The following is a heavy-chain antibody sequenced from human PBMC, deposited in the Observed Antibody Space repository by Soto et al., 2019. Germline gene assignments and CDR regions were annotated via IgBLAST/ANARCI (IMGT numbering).Heavy chain of an antibody. CDR2: IYISGTT. D-gene: IGHD2-8*01. CDR3: ARINGVSPDF. CDR1: GGSMNAHF. V-gene: IGHV4-4*07. J-gene: IGHJ4*02. Sequence: SETLSLTCTVSGGSMNAHFWSWIRQSAGKGLEWIGHIYISGTTMYNPSLKSRVTMSVDPPKNQLSLKLTSVTAADTAVYYCARINGVSPDFWGQGNLVTVSS.